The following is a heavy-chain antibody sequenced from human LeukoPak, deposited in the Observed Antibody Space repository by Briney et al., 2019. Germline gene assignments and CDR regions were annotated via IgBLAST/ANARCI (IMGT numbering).Heavy chain of an antibody. CDR2: IGSSGSTI. CDR3: ARSYPTTIAAAGTSYYFDY. Sequence: GGSLRLSCAASGFTFSSYEMNWVRQAPGKGLEWVSYIGSSGSTIYYADSVKGRFTISRDNAKNSLYLQMNSLRAEDTAVYYCARSYPTTIAAAGTSYYFDYWGQGTLVTVSS. D-gene: IGHD6-13*01. V-gene: IGHV3-48*03. CDR1: GFTFSSYE. J-gene: IGHJ4*02.